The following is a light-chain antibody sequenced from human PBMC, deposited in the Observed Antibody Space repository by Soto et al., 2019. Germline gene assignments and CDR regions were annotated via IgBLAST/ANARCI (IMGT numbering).Light chain of an antibody. V-gene: IGLV2-23*01. CDR3: CSDVGYPTVI. CDR2: EGN. Sequence: QSALTQPASVSGSPGQSITISCTGTSSDIGSYDLVSWYQRHPGKAPKLMIYEGNKRPSGVSSRFSGSKSGNTASLTISGLQDEDEADYYCCSDVGYPTVIFGGGTKLTVL. J-gene: IGLJ2*01. CDR1: SSDIGSYDL.